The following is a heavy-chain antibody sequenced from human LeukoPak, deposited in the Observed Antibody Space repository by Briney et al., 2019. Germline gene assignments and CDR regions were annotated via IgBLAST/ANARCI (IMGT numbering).Heavy chain of an antibody. J-gene: IGHJ4*02. CDR1: GYTFTSYG. Sequence: GASVKVSCKASGYTFTSYGISWVRQAPGQGLEWMGWISAYNGNTNFAQKLQGRITMTTDTSTNTAYMELRSLRSDDTAVYFCAREYCSGGTCYSETGTIDYWGQGTLVTVSS. CDR2: ISAYNGNT. CDR3: AREYCSGGTCYSETGTIDY. D-gene: IGHD2-15*01. V-gene: IGHV1-18*01.